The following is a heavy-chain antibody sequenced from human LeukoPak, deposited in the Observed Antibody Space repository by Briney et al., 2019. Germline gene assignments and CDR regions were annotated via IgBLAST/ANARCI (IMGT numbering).Heavy chain of an antibody. CDR3: AREGDGRWLQFTRAFDI. J-gene: IGHJ3*02. V-gene: IGHV4-34*01. CDR2: INHSGST. CDR1: GGSFSGYY. Sequence: SETLSLTCAVYGGSFSGYYWSWIRQPPGKGLEWIGEINHSGSTNYNPSLKSRVTISVDTSKNQFSLKLSSVTAADTAVYYCAREGDGRWLQFTRAFDIWGQGTMVTVSS. D-gene: IGHD5-24*01.